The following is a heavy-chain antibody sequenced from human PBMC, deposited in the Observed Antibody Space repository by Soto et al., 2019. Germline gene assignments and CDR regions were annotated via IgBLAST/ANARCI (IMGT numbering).Heavy chain of an antibody. V-gene: IGHV1-18*01. CDR2: ISAYNGNT. CDR1: RDSITSYV. J-gene: IGHJ4*02. D-gene: IGHD4-17*01. Sequence: PVKVSCEASRDSITSYVLSWARQAPGQGLEWMGWISAYNGNTNYAQKLQGRVTMTTDTSTSTAYMELRSLRSDDTAVYYCAREFPATVTTRNFDYWGQGTLVTVSS. CDR3: AREFPATVTTRNFDY.